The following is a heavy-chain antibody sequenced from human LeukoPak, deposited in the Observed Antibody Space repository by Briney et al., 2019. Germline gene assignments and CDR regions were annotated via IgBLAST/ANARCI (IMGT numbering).Heavy chain of an antibody. CDR2: INEDGSGK. D-gene: IGHD3-10*01. CDR1: GFTFSSYE. J-gene: IGHJ4*02. V-gene: IGHV3-7*01. CDR3: ARDSFTYGNY. Sequence: GGSLRLSCAASGFTFSSYEMNWVRQAPGKGLEWVANINEDGSGKYYVDSVRGRFTISRDNTKNSLYLQVNSLRAEDTAVYYCARDSFTYGNYWGQGTLVTVSS.